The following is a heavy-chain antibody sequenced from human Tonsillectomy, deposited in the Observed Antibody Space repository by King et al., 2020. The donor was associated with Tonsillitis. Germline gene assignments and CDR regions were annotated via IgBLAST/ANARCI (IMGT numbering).Heavy chain of an antibody. CDR1: GFTFSSYA. D-gene: IGHD4-17*01. V-gene: IGHV3-23*04. CDR2: ISGSGGST. J-gene: IGHJ4*02. CDR3: AKDDGVSYYFDS. Sequence: VQLVESGGGLVQPGGSLRLSCAASGFTFSSYAMTWVRQAPGKGLEGVSAISGSGGSTYYADSVKGRFTISRENSKNTLYLQMNSLRDEDTAVYYCAKDDGVSYYFDSWGQGTLVTVSS.